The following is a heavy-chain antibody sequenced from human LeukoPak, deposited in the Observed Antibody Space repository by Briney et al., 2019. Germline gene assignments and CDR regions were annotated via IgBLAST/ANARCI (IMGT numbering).Heavy chain of an antibody. CDR1: GFTFSNAW. CDR2: IKSKTDGGTT. D-gene: IGHD3-16*01. V-gene: IGHV3-15*01. CDR3: TTDQQGYYDYVWGSYTAFDI. Sequence: GGSLRLSCAASGFTFSNAWMSWVRQAPGKRLEWVGRIKSKTDGGTTDYAAPVKGRFTISRDDSKNTLYLQMNSLKTEDTAAYYCTTDQQGYYDYVWGSYTAFDIWGQGTMVTVSS. J-gene: IGHJ3*02.